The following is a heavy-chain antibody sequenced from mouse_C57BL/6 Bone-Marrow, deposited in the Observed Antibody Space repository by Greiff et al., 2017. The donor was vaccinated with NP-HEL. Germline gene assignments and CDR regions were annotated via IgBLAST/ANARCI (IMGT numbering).Heavy chain of an antibody. J-gene: IGHJ4*01. V-gene: IGHV1-81*01. Sequence: QVQLQQSGAELARPGASVKLSCKASGYTFTSYGISWVKQRTGQGLEWIGEIYPRSGNTYYNEKFKGKATLTADKSSSTAYMELRSLTSEYSAVYFCARWVYYDYDDAMDYWGQGTSVTVSS. CDR3: ARWVYYDYDDAMDY. CDR2: IYPRSGNT. D-gene: IGHD2-4*01. CDR1: GYTFTSYG.